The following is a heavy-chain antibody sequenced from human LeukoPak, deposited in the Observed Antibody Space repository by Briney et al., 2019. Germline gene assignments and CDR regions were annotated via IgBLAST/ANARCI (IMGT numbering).Heavy chain of an antibody. V-gene: IGHV3-74*01. D-gene: IGHD1-26*01. CDR2: INSDGSST. J-gene: IGHJ4*02. CDR1: GFTFSSYW. CDR3: ASGAGGWELLTKSTFDY. Sequence: GGSLRLSCAASGFTFSSYWMHWVRQAPGKGLVWVSRINSDGSSTSYADSVKGRFTISRDNAKNTLYLQMNSLRVEDTAVYYCASGAGGWELLTKSTFDYWGQGTLVTVSS.